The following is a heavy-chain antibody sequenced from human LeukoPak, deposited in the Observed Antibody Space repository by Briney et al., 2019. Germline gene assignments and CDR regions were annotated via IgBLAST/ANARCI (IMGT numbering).Heavy chain of an antibody. D-gene: IGHD4-23*01. J-gene: IGHJ3*02. CDR3: ARFYGGNSNAFDI. CDR1: GFTFSDYS. CDR2: ISYSSSHI. V-gene: IGHV3-21*01. Sequence: GGSLRLSCAASGFTFSDYSMNWVRQAPGKGLECVACISYSSSHIFYADSLKGRFTIYRDNAKNSLYLQMNSLRAEDTAVYYCARFYGGNSNAFDIWGQGTMVTVSS.